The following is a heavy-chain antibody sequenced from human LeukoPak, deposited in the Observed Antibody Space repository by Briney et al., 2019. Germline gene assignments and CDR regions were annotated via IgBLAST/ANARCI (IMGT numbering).Heavy chain of an antibody. D-gene: IGHD3-10*01. Sequence: GGSLRLSCAASGFAFSSYGMHWVRQAPGKGLGWVGVISYDGSNKYYADSVKGRFTISRDNSKNTLYLQMNSLRAEDTAVYYCAKETEITMVRGVIWGGYFDYWGQGTLVTVSS. CDR3: AKETEITMVRGVIWGGYFDY. CDR1: GFAFSSYG. J-gene: IGHJ4*02. V-gene: IGHV3-30*18. CDR2: ISYDGSNK.